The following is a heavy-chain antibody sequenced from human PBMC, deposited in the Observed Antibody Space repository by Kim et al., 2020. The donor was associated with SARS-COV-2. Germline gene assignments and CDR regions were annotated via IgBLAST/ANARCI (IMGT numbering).Heavy chain of an antibody. CDR3: ARASIAAAEGFH. V-gene: IGHV4-4*02. J-gene: IGHJ4*02. D-gene: IGHD6-13*01. Sequence: NYNTSLNGRVTISVYKSKNQLSLKLSSVTAADTAVYYCARASIAAAEGFHWGQGTLVTVSS.